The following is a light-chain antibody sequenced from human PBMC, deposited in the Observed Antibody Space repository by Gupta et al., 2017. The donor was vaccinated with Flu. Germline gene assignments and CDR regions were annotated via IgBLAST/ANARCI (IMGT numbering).Light chain of an antibody. CDR3: SSYAGSNIYV. CDR2: EVT. CDR1: SSDVGGYDY. V-gene: IGLV2-8*01. Sequence: QSALTQPPPASGSPGQSVHISCPGTSSDVGGYDYVSWYQHHPGEAPKLMIYEVTKRPSGVPDRFSGSKSANTASLTVSGLQAEDEADYYCSSYAGSNIYVFGTGTKVTVL. J-gene: IGLJ1*01.